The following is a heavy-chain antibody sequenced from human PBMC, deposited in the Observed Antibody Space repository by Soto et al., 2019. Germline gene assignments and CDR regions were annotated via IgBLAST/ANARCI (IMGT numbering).Heavy chain of an antibody. D-gene: IGHD6-13*01. J-gene: IGHJ6*03. V-gene: IGHV2-70*11. CDR3: ARILTGYSSSWQINYYYYYMDV. CDR1: GFSLSTSGMC. Sequence: SGPTLVNPTQTLTLTCTFSGFSLSTSGMCVSWIRQPPGKALEWLARIDWDDDKYYSTSLKTRLTISKDTSKNQVVLTMTNMDPVDTATYYCARILTGYSSSWQINYYYYYMDVWGKGTTVTVSS. CDR2: IDWDDDK.